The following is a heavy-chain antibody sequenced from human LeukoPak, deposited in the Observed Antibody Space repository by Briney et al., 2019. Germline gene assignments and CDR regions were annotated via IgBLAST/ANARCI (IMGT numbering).Heavy chain of an antibody. D-gene: IGHD6-19*01. Sequence: PGRSLRLSCAASRFTFSSFAMHWVRQAPGKGLEWVAVISYDGSNEYYTDSVKGRFTISRDNSKNTLYLQMNSLRDEDTAVYYCARDTYRQWLTQGGYFQHWGQGTLVTVSS. CDR2: ISYDGSNE. J-gene: IGHJ1*01. CDR3: ARDTYRQWLTQGGYFQH. CDR1: RFTFSSFA. V-gene: IGHV3-30*04.